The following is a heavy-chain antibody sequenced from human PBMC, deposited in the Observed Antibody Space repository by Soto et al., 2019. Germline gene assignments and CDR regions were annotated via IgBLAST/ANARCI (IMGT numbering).Heavy chain of an antibody. J-gene: IGHJ4*02. V-gene: IGHV4-61*01. CDR3: AGGKLRLGELSLFDY. Sequence: SETLSLTCTVSGGSASSGSYYRSWIRQPPGKGLEWIGYIYYSGSTNYNPSLKSRVTISVDTSKNQFSLKLSSVTAADTAVYYCAGGKLRLGELSLFDYWGQGXLLTVYS. CDR1: GGSASSGSYY. CDR2: IYYSGST. D-gene: IGHD3-16*02.